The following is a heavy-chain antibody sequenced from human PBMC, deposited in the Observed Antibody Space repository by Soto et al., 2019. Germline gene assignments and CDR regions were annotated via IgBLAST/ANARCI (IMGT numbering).Heavy chain of an antibody. J-gene: IGHJ4*02. D-gene: IGHD6-19*01. CDR3: ARSVAGIDY. CDR2: ISTYNGYT. CDR1: GYSFTSYG. Sequence: ASVKVSCKASGYSFTSYGISWVRQAPGQGLEWMGWISTYNGYTKYAQHLQGRVTMTTDTSTTTAYIELRSLRSDDTALYYCARSVAGIDYWGQGTLVTVSS. V-gene: IGHV1-18*01.